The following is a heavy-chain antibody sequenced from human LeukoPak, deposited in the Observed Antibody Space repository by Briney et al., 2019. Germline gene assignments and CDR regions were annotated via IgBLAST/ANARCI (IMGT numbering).Heavy chain of an antibody. D-gene: IGHD3-22*01. CDR2: IIPIFGTA. Sequence: SVKVSCKASGYTFTSYAISWVRQAPGQGLEWMGGIIPIFGTANYAQKFQGRVTITADKSTSTAYMELSSLRSEDTAVYYCARGGNYYDSSGPYFDYWGQGTLVTVSS. CDR1: GYTFTSYA. J-gene: IGHJ4*02. V-gene: IGHV1-69*06. CDR3: ARGGNYYDSSGPYFDY.